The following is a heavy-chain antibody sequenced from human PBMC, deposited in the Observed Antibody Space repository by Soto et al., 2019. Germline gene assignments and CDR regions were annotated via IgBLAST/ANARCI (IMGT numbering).Heavy chain of an antibody. CDR1: GFTSSDHY. D-gene: IGHD3-16*01. Sequence: ELQLVESGGGLVQPGGSLRLSCAVSGFTSSDHYMDWVRQAPGKGLEWVGRSKSKPNNYITEYAASVKGRFNISRDESKNSLYLQMSSLNTEDTAVYYCTRAGFGHGLDVWGQGTTVTVS. CDR2: SKSKPNNYIT. V-gene: IGHV3-72*01. J-gene: IGHJ6*02. CDR3: TRAGFGHGLDV.